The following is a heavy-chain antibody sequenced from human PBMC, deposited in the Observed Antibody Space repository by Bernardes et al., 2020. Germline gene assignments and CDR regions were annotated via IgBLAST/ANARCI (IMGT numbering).Heavy chain of an antibody. V-gene: IGHV4-61*01. D-gene: IGHD3-22*01. Sequence: ETLSLTCTVSGGSVSSGSYCWSWIRHPPGKGLEWIGYIYYSGSTNYNPSLKSRVTISVDTSKNQFSLKLSSVTAADTAVYYCARSGYYDSSGYYSRGYYYYGMDVWGQGTTVTVSS. J-gene: IGHJ6*02. CDR1: GGSVSSGSYC. CDR2: IYYSGST. CDR3: ARSGYYDSSGYYSRGYYYYGMDV.